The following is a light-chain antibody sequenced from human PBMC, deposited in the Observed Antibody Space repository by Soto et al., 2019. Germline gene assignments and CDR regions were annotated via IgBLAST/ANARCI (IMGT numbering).Light chain of an antibody. Sequence: QPVLTQPASVSGSPGQSSTISCTGTSSDVGGYNYVSWYQQHPGKAPKLMIYDVSNRPSGVSNRFSGSKSGNTASLTISGLQAEDEADYYCSSYTSSSTLSYVFGTGTKLTVL. CDR2: DVS. CDR3: SSYTSSSTLSYV. J-gene: IGLJ1*01. CDR1: SSDVGGYNY. V-gene: IGLV2-14*01.